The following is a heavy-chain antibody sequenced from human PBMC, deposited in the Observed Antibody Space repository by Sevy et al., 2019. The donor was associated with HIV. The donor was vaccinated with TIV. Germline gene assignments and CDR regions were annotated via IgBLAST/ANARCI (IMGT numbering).Heavy chain of an antibody. CDR2: ISYDGSNK. CDR3: ARDARQWLAADAFDI. CDR1: GFTFSSYA. D-gene: IGHD6-19*01. V-gene: IGHV3-30-3*01. J-gene: IGHJ3*02. Sequence: GGSLRLSCAASGFTFSSYAMHWVRQAPGKGLEWVAVISYDGSNKYYADSVKDRFTISRDNSKNTLYLQMNSLRAEDTAVYYCARDARQWLAADAFDIWGQGTMVTVSS.